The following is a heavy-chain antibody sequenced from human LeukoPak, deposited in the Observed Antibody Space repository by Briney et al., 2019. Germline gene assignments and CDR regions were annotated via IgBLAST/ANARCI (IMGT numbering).Heavy chain of an antibody. D-gene: IGHD3-10*01. V-gene: IGHV1-69*13. CDR2: IIPIFGTA. CDR3: AVAASGIFDY. J-gene: IGHJ4*02. Sequence: SVKVSCKASGYTFTNYGISWVRQAPGQGLEWMGGIIPIFGTANYAQKFQGRVTITADESTSTAYMELSSLRSEDTAVYYCAVAASGIFDYWGQGTLVTVSS. CDR1: GYTFTNYG.